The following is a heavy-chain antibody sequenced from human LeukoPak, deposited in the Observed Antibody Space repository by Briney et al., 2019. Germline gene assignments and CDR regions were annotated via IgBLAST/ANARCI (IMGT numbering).Heavy chain of an antibody. J-gene: IGHJ3*02. V-gene: IGHV4-59*01. CDR1: GGSISSYY. CDR3: ARGVPGWEAFDI. Sequence: NSSETLSLTCTVSGGSISSYYWSWIRQPLGKGLEWIGYIYYTGSANYNPSLKSRVTISVDTSKNQFSLKLSSVTAADTAVYYCARGVPGWEAFDIWGQGTMVTVSS. D-gene: IGHD1-26*01. CDR2: IYYTGSA.